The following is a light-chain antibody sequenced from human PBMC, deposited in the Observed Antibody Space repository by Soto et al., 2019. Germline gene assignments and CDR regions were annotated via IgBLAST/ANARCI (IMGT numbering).Light chain of an antibody. CDR1: SSNMGNNY. J-gene: IGLJ2*01. CDR3: ATWDSSLSAVV. CDR2: DNY. V-gene: IGLV1-51*01. Sequence: QSVLMQAPSVSATPGQKVTISCSGSSSNMGNNYVSWYQQFPGAAPKLLIYDNYWRPSGIPDRFSASKSGTSATLGITGLQTGDEADYYCATWDSSLSAVVVGGGTKLTVL.